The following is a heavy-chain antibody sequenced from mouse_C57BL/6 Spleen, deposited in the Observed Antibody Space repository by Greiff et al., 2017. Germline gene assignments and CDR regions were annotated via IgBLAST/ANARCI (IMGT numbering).Heavy chain of an antibody. J-gene: IGHJ2*01. V-gene: IGHV1-62-2*01. CDR2: FYPGSGSI. Sequence: QVHVKQSGAELVKPGASVKLSCKASGYTFTEYTIHWVKQRPGQGLEWIGWFYPGSGSIKYNEKFKDKATLTANESSSTVYMELSSCTSEDAAVYFCAGHKDGLLVFDYWGQGTTLTVSS. CDR3: AGHKDGLLVFDY. CDR1: GYTFTEYT. D-gene: IGHD2-13*01.